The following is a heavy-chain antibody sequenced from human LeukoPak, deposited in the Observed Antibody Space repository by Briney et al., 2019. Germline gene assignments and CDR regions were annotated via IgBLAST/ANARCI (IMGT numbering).Heavy chain of an antibody. CDR3: ARARYSGSYGWFDP. CDR1: GYTFTGYY. J-gene: IGHJ5*02. CDR2: INPNSGGT. Sequence: ASLKVSCKASGYTFTGYYMHWVRQAPGQGLEWMGWINPNSGGTNYAQKFQGRVTMTRDTSISTAYMELSRLRSDDTAVYYCARARYSGSYGWFDPWGQGTLVTVSS. D-gene: IGHD1-26*01. V-gene: IGHV1-2*02.